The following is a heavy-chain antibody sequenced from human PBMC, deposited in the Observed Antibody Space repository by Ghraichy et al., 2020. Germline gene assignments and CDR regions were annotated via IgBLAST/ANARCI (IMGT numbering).Heavy chain of an antibody. Sequence: SCAISGDSVSSNSAAWNWIRQSPSRGLEWLGRTYYRSKWYNDYAVSVKSRITINPDTSKNQFSLQLNSVTPEDTAVYYCARDQGLSDDFWSGYYEENYYYYGMDVWGQGTTVTVSS. CDR3: ARDQGLSDDFWSGYYEENYYYYGMDV. D-gene: IGHD3-3*01. CDR2: TYYRSKWYN. CDR1: GDSVSSNSAA. J-gene: IGHJ6*02. V-gene: IGHV6-1*01.